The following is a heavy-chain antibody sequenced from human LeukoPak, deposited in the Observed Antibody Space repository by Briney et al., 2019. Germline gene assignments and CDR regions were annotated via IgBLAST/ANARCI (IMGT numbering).Heavy chain of an antibody. J-gene: IGHJ4*02. Sequence: GGSLRLSCAASGFTFSSYWMSWVRQAPGKGLEWVANIKQDGSEKYYVDSVKGRFTVSRDNTKNSLYLQMNSLRAEDTAVYYCARRSGIAVAGAFDYWGQGTLVTVSS. V-gene: IGHV3-7*03. CDR1: GFTFSSYW. CDR2: IKQDGSEK. CDR3: ARRSGIAVAGAFDY. D-gene: IGHD6-19*01.